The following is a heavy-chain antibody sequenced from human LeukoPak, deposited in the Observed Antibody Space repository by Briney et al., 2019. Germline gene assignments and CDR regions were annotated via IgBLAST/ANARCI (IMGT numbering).Heavy chain of an antibody. CDR1: GFSLRDYY. Sequence: GGSLRLSCAASGFSLRDYYMTWIRQTPGKGLEGVAYISSSGTTKYYADSAKGRFTISKDIAKSSLYLQMNSLRAEDTAVFYCARTVADSFDIWGQGTTVTVSS. CDR2: ISSSGTTK. J-gene: IGHJ3*02. CDR3: ARTVADSFDI. V-gene: IGHV3-11*01. D-gene: IGHD2-21*01.